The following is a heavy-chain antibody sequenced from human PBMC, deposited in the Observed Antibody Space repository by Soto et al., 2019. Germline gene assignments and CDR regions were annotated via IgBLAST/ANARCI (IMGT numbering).Heavy chain of an antibody. CDR3: ASTKTRYYDFWSGYNWFDP. CDR2: INHSGST. D-gene: IGHD3-3*01. V-gene: IGHV4-34*01. CDR1: GGSFSGYY. J-gene: IGHJ5*02. Sequence: SETLSLTCAVYGGSFSGYYWSWIRQPPGKGLEWIGEINHSGSTNYNPSLKSRVTISVDTSKNQFSLKLSSVTAADTAVYYCASTKTRYYDFWSGYNWFDPWGQGTLVTVSS.